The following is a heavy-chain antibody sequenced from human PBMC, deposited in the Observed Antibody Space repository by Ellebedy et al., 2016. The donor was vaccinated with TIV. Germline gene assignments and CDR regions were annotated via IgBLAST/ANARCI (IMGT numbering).Heavy chain of an antibody. CDR3: ARIATYYDILTGHYGMDV. J-gene: IGHJ6*02. V-gene: IGHV2-26*01. Sequence: SGPTLVKPTETLTLTCTVSGFSLSNARMGVSWIRQPPGRALEWLAHIFSNDEKSYSTSLKSRLTISKDTSKSQVVLTMTNMDPVDTATYYCARIATYYDILTGHYGMDVWGQGTTVTVSS. CDR2: IFSNDEK. D-gene: IGHD3-9*01. CDR1: GFSLSNARMG.